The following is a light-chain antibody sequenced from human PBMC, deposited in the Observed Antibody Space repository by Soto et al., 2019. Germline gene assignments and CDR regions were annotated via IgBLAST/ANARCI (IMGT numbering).Light chain of an antibody. CDR1: SSDVGGYND. CDR2: EVS. V-gene: IGLV2-14*01. Sequence: QSALTQPASVSRSPGQSITISCTGTSSDVGGYNDVSWYQQHPGKAPKLMIYEVSNRPSGVSNRFSGSKSGNTASLTISGLQAEDEADYYCSSYTSSSTPYVFGTGTKVTVL. J-gene: IGLJ1*01. CDR3: SSYTSSSTPYV.